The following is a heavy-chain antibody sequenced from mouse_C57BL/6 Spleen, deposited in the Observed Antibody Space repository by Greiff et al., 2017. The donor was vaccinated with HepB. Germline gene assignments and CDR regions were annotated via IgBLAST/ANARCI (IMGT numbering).Heavy chain of an antibody. Sequence: QVQLQQPGAELVRPGSSVKLSCKASGYTFTSYWMDWVKQRPGQGLEWIGNIYPSDSETHYNQKFKDKATLTVDKSSSTAYMQLSSLTSEDSAVYYCARGGYYGNYPAWVAYWGEETLVTVSA. D-gene: IGHD2-1*01. V-gene: IGHV1-61*01. CDR2: IYPSDSET. CDR3: ARGGYYGNYPAWVAY. J-gene: IGHJ3*01. CDR1: GYTFTSYW.